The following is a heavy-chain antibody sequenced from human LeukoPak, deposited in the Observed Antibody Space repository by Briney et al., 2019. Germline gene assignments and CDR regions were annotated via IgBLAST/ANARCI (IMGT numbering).Heavy chain of an antibody. D-gene: IGHD6-19*01. Sequence: SETLSLTCTVSGGSISTNRYYWGWIRQPPGKGLEWIGSIYNSGSTYYNPSLKSRVTISVDSSKNQFPLRLSPVTAADTAVYYCARHLPPVAGTSIDFWGQGTLVPVSP. J-gene: IGHJ4*02. V-gene: IGHV4-39*01. CDR1: GGSISTNRYY. CDR3: ARHLPPVAGTSIDF. CDR2: IYNSGST.